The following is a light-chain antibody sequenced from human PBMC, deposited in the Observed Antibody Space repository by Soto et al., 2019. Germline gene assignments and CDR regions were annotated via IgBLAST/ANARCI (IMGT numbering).Light chain of an antibody. CDR3: QQRYATPYT. CDR1: QRISNY. Sequence: DIQMTQSPSSLSASVGDRVTIACRPSQRISNYLNWYQQKPGKAPKLLIYAAYNLQSGVPPRFSGSRSGTDFTLTISSLQPDDLATYFCQQRYATPYTFGQGTKVEIK. J-gene: IGKJ2*01. V-gene: IGKV1-39*01. CDR2: AAY.